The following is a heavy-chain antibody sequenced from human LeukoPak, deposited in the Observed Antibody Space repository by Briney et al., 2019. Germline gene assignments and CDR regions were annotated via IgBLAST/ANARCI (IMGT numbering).Heavy chain of an antibody. J-gene: IGHJ3*02. CDR2: ISYDGSNK. CDR3: AKLGYCSGGSCSQNDAFDI. D-gene: IGHD2-15*01. V-gene: IGHV3-30*18. Sequence: GRSLRLSCAASGFTFSSYGMHWVGQAPGKGLEWVAVISYDGSNKYYADSVKGRFTISRDNSKNTLYLQMNSLRAEDTAVYYCAKLGYCSGGSCSQNDAFDIWGQGTMVTVSS. CDR1: GFTFSSYG.